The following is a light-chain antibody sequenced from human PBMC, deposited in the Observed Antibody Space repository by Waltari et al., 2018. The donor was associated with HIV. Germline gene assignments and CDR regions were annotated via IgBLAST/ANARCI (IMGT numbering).Light chain of an antibody. J-gene: IGKJ3*01. V-gene: IGKV3-20*01. CDR2: GPS. CDR3: QQYGSSEGFT. Sequence: ELVLTQSPGTLSLSPGDRATLPCSASQIVGGNSLAWYQKKPGQAPRLLIYGPSTRAAGIPDRFSGSGSETDFTLTISRLEPEDCAVYYCQQYGSSEGFTFGPGTRVDI. CDR1: QIVGGNS.